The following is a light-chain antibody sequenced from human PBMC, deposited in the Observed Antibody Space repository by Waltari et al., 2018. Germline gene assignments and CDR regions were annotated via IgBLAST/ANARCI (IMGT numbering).Light chain of an antibody. J-gene: IGKJ1*01. CDR3: QQYYSTPWT. V-gene: IGKV4-1*01. CDR2: WAS. Sequence: DIVMTQSPDSLVVSLGERATINCKSSQSLLYKSNNKNYLAWYQQKPGQPPKLLIYWASTRESGVPDRFSGSGSGTDFTLTISSLQAEDVAVYYCQQYYSTPWTFGQGTKVEVK. CDR1: QSLLYKSNNKNY.